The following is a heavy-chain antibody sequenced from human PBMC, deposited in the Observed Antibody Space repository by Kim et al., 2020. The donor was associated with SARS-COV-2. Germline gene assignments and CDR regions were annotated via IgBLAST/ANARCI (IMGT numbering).Heavy chain of an antibody. CDR2: INTNTGNP. J-gene: IGHJ4*02. CDR1: GYTFTSYA. CDR3: ARALGGGYDFWSGPFDY. V-gene: IGHV7-4-1*02. Sequence: ASVKVSCKASGYTFTSYAMNWVRQAPGQGLEWMGWINTNTGNPTYAQGFTGRFVFSLDTSVSTAYLQISSLKAEDTAVYYCARALGGGYDFWSGPFDYWGQGTLVTVSS. D-gene: IGHD3-3*01.